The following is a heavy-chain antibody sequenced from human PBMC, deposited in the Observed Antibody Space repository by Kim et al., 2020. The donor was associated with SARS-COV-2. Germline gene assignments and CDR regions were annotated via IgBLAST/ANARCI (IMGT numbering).Heavy chain of an antibody. V-gene: IGHV4-30-2*01. D-gene: IGHD1-26*01. Sequence: SETLSLTCAVSGGSISSGGYSWSWIRQPPGKGLEWIGYIYHSGSTYYNPSLKSRVTISVDRSKNQFSLKLSSVTAADTAVYYCARAPGRPGDYYYGMDVWGQVTTVTVSS. CDR2: IYHSGST. CDR1: GGSISSGGYS. CDR3: ARAPGRPGDYYYGMDV. J-gene: IGHJ6*02.